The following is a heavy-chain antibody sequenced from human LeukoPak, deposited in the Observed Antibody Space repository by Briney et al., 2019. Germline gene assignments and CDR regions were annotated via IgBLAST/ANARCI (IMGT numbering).Heavy chain of an antibody. CDR2: IRSKANGATT. CDR3: AAPSNWGRYGTFDV. D-gene: IGHD7-27*01. J-gene: IGHJ3*01. V-gene: IGHV3-49*03. Sequence: GGSLRLSCTGSGFNFGDNSVGWFRQAPGKGLEWVGFIRSKANGATTEYAASVKGGITISRDDSKSIAYLHMNSLKTEDTAVYYCAAPSNWGRYGTFDVLGQGAMVTVSS. CDR1: GFNFGDNS.